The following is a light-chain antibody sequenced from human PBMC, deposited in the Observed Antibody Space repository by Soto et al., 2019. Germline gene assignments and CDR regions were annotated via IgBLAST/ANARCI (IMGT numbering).Light chain of an antibody. J-gene: IGKJ4*01. V-gene: IGKV3-11*01. CDR3: QPYYNSPLT. Sequence: EILLTQSPATLSLSPGERATISCRASQSVSSYLNWYQQKPGQAPRLLIYDASNMDTGIPARFSGSGSGTDFTLTINSLHSEDFAIYYCQPYYNSPLTFGLGTKVESK. CDR1: QSVSSY. CDR2: DAS.